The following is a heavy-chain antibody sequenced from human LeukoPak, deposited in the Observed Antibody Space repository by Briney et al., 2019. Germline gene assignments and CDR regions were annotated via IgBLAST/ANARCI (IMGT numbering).Heavy chain of an antibody. CDR3: ARGTMTTLHGTDY. V-gene: IGHV3-48*01. Sequence: GGSLRLSCAASGFTFSSYSMNWVRQAPGKGLEWVSYISSSSSTIYYADSVKGRFTISRDNSKNTLYLQMNNLRAEDTAVYYCARGTMTTLHGTDYWGQGTLVTVSS. J-gene: IGHJ4*02. D-gene: IGHD4-17*01. CDR2: ISSSSSTI. CDR1: GFTFSSYS.